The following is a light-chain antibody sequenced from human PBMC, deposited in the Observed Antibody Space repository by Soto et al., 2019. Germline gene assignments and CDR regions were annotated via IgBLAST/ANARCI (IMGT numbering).Light chain of an antibody. CDR1: QTVSSSY. CDR2: GAS. Sequence: DSVLTQAPGTLSLSPGEGATLSCRASQTVSSSYLAWYQQKPGQAPRLLIYGASSRATGTPDRFSGSGSGTDFTLTISRLEPEDFAVYYCQQYGSSGTFGQGTNVDIK. V-gene: IGKV3-20*01. CDR3: QQYGSSGT. J-gene: IGKJ1*01.